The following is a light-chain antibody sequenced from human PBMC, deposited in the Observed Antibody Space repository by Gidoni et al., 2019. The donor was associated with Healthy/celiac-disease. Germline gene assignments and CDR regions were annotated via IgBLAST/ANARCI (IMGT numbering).Light chain of an antibody. V-gene: IGLV3-25*03. CDR2: KAS. CDR1: ALPKQY. Sequence: SYELTQPLSVSVSPGQTARITCSGDALPKQYAYWYPQKPGPAPVLVIYKASERPSGIPERFSGSSSGTTVTLTISGVQAEDEADYYCQSADSSGTYGVFGGGTKLTVL. J-gene: IGLJ3*02. CDR3: QSADSSGTYGV.